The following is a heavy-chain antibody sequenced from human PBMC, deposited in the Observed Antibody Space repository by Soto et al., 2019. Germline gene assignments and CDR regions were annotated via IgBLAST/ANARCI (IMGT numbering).Heavy chain of an antibody. CDR3: ARRYSSSSREDSYYGMDV. CDR1: GFTFRSSC. Sequence: GGSLRLSCAASGFTFRSSCMNWVRQAPGKGLVWVSRIKSDGSSTSYADSVKGRFTISRDNAKNTLYLQMNSLRAEDTAVYYCARRYSSSSREDSYYGMDVLGQGATVTVSS. V-gene: IGHV3-74*01. D-gene: IGHD6-6*01. CDR2: IKSDGSST. J-gene: IGHJ6*02.